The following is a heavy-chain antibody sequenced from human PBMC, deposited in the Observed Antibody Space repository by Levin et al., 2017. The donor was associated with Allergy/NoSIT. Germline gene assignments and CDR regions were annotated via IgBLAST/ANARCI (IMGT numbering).Heavy chain of an antibody. Sequence: QPGGSLRLSCSASGFTFNNYAMHWVRQAPGKGLEWVAVVSYGGSTKYYIQSVKGRFNISRDNSNNTLYLQMNSLRAEDTGVYYCVRDAHKGIVRSPGDYWGQGTLVIVSS. CDR1: GFTFNNYA. CDR2: VSYGGSTK. J-gene: IGHJ4*02. CDR3: VRDAHKGIVRSPGDY. V-gene: IGHV3-30*04. D-gene: IGHD2/OR15-2a*01.